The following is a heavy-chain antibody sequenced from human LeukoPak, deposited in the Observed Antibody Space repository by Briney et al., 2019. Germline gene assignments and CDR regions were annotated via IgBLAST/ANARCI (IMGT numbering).Heavy chain of an antibody. CDR2: IKQEGSEK. CDR1: GFTFSSYW. V-gene: IGHV3-7*01. Sequence: GGSLRLSCAASGFTFSSYWMSWVRQAPGKGLEGGANIKQEGSEKYYVDSVKGRFTISRDNAKNSLYLQMNSLRAEDTAVYYCARDLPYGGYYMDVWGKGTTVTVSS. J-gene: IGHJ6*03. CDR3: ARDLPYGGYYMDV. D-gene: IGHD3-16*01.